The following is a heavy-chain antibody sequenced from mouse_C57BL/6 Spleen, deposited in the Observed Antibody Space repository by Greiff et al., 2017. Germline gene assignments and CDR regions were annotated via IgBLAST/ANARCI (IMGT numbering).Heavy chain of an antibody. D-gene: IGHD1-1*01. CDR1: GYTFTGYW. V-gene: IGHV1-9*01. J-gene: IGHJ3*01. CDR3: ARTSAPYPTVSPWFAY. Sequence: QVQLQQSGAELMKPGASVKLSCKATGYTFTGYWIEWVKQRPGHGLEWIGEILPGSGSTNYNEKFKGKATFTAYMQLSSLTTEDSAIYYCARTSAPYPTVSPWFAYWGQGTLVTVSA. CDR2: ILPGSGST.